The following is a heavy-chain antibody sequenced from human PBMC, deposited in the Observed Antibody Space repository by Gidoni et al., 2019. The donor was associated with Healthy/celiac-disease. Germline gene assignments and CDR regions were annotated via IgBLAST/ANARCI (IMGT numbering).Heavy chain of an antibody. J-gene: IGHJ6*02. CDR1: GGSISSGSYY. Sequence: QVQLQESGPGLVKPSQTLSLTCTVSGGSISSGSYYWSWIRQPAGKGLEWIGRIYTSGSTNYNPSLKSRVTRSVDTSKNQFSLKLSSVTAADTAVYYCARVVRVVPAALMGRYYGMDVWGQGTTVTVSS. D-gene: IGHD2-2*01. CDR3: ARVVRVVPAALMGRYYGMDV. CDR2: IYTSGST. V-gene: IGHV4-61*02.